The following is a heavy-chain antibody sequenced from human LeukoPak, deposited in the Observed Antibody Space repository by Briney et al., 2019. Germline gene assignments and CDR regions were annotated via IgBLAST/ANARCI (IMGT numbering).Heavy chain of an antibody. CDR3: ARNPLTSVRLGAYMDV. CDR1: GGSFGGYY. CDR2: INHSGST. V-gene: IGHV4-34*01. Sequence: SETLSLTCAVYGGSFGGYYWSWIRQPPGKGLEWIGEINHSGSTNYNPSLKSRVTISVDTSKNQFSLKLSSVTAADTAVYYCARNPLTSVRLGAYMDVWGKGTTVTVSS. D-gene: IGHD3-16*01. J-gene: IGHJ6*03.